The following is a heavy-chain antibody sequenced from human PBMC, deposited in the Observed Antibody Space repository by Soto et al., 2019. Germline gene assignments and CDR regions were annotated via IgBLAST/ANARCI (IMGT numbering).Heavy chain of an antibody. CDR3: ARAIREIAARPPRYFDY. D-gene: IGHD6-6*01. CDR1: GFTFSSYA. CDR2: IKQDGSEK. J-gene: IGHJ4*02. V-gene: IGHV3-7*01. Sequence: GGSLRLSCAASGFTFSSYAMSWVRQAPGKGLEWVANIKQDGSEKYYVDSVKGRFTISRDNAKNSLYLQMNSLRAEDTAVYYCARAIREIAARPPRYFDYWGQGTLVTVSS.